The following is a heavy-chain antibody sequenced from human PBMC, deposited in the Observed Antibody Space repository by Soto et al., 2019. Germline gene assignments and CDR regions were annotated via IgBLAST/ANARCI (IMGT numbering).Heavy chain of an antibody. Sequence: ASVKVSCKASGYTFTRYGISWVRQAPGQGLEWMGWISAYNGNTNYAQKLQGRVTMTTDTSTSTAYMELRSLRSDDTAVYYCARVDIAVVVAATYYYYYYMDVWGKGTTVTVSS. CDR1: GYTFTRYG. CDR2: ISAYNGNT. J-gene: IGHJ6*03. CDR3: ARVDIAVVVAATYYYYYYMDV. D-gene: IGHD2-15*01. V-gene: IGHV1-18*01.